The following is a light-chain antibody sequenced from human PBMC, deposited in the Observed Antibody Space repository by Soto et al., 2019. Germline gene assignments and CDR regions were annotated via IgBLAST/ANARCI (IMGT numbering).Light chain of an antibody. CDR3: GTWDNSLSGVL. V-gene: IGLV1-51*01. CDR2: DDN. Sequence: QSVLTQPPSVSAAPGQKVTISCSGSPSNIGQEYVSWYQQVPATAPKLLIYDDNKRLSGIPDRFAGSKSGTSATLDITGLQAGDEADYYCGTWDNSLSGVLFGGGTKVTVL. J-gene: IGLJ2*01. CDR1: PSNIGQEY.